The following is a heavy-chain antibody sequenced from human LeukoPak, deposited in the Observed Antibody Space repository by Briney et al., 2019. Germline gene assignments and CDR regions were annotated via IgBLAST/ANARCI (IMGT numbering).Heavy chain of an antibody. CDR2: INPNSGGT. D-gene: IGHD5-12*01. CDR1: GYTVTGYY. J-gene: IGHJ4*02. V-gene: IGHV1-2*02. Sequence: ASVKVSCKASGYTVTGYYMHWVRQAPGQGLEWMGWINPNSGGTNYAQKFQGRVTMTRDTSISTAYMEVSRLRSDDTAVYYCARHGYSGYDYDYWGQRTLVTVSS. CDR3: ARHGYSGYDYDY.